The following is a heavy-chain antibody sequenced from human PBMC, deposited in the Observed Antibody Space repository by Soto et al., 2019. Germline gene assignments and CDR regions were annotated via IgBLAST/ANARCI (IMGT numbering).Heavy chain of an antibody. D-gene: IGHD6-19*01. CDR1: GGTFSSYA. CDR2: IIPIFGTA. Sequence: QVQLVQSGAEVKKPGSSVKVSCKASGGTFSSYAISWVRQAPGQGLEWMGGIIPIFGTANYAQKFQGRVTIPADESTSTAYMELSSLRSEDTAVYYCARSRGAVATDGWYFDLWGRGTLVTVSS. CDR3: ARSRGAVATDGWYFDL. J-gene: IGHJ2*01. V-gene: IGHV1-69*12.